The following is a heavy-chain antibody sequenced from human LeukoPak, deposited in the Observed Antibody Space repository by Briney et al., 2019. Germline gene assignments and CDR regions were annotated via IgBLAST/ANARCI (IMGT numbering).Heavy chain of an antibody. CDR2: ICSGGST. CDR1: GFTVSSNY. V-gene: IGHV3-53*01. Sequence: GGSLRLSCAASGFTVSSNYMSWVRQAPGKGLEWVSVICSGGSTYYADSVKGRFTISRDNSKNTLYLQMNSLRAEDTAVYYCARGPYYDSSGYTLNGFDYWGQGTLVTVSS. D-gene: IGHD3-22*01. CDR3: ARGPYYDSSGYTLNGFDY. J-gene: IGHJ4*02.